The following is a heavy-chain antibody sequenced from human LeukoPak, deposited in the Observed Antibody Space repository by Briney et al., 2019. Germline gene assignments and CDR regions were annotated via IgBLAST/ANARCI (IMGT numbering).Heavy chain of an antibody. CDR3: ARGGLAARPDY. CDR2: ISSSSSAI. J-gene: IGHJ4*02. D-gene: IGHD6-6*01. Sequence: GGSLRLSCASSGFTFSGYEMNWVRQAPGKGLGWVSYISSSSSAIYYADSVKGRFTISRDNAKNSLYLQMNSLRAEDTAVYYCARGGLAARPDYWGQGTLVTVSS. CDR1: GFTFSGYE. V-gene: IGHV3-48*03.